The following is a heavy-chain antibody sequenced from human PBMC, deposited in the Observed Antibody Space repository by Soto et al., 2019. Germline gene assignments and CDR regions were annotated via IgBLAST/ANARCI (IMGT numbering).Heavy chain of an antibody. Sequence: GGSLRLSCTASGFTFSSYAMSWVRQAPGKELEWVSTISGNSGKTNYAESVKGRFSISRDNSKNTVHLQLDSLRAEDTAVYFFAKTLYYYDSSGLFAYWGQRT. CDR2: ISGNSGKT. CDR1: GFTFSSYA. J-gene: IGHJ4*02. V-gene: IGHV3-23*01. CDR3: AKTLYYYDSSGLFAY. D-gene: IGHD3-22*01.